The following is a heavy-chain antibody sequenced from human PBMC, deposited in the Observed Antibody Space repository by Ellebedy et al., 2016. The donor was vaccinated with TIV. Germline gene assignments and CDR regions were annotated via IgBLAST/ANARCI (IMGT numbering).Heavy chain of an antibody. CDR2: IKHDGSEK. CDR3: ATDRGEGGLPSFLDS. CDR1: GFTFRNYR. J-gene: IGHJ4*02. D-gene: IGHD3-10*01. Sequence: GESLKISCAASGFTFRNYRMRWVRQAPGKGPAWVANIKHDGSEKYYVDSVKGRFTTSRDNAKNSLSLQMDSLRAEDTAVYYCATDRGEGGLPSFLDSWGQGTQVTVST. V-gene: IGHV3-7*01.